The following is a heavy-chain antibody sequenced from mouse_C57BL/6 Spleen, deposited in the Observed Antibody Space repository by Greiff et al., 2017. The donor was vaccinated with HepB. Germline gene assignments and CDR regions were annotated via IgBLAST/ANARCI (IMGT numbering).Heavy chain of an antibody. V-gene: IGHV1-81*01. D-gene: IGHD1-1*01. CDR2: IYPRSGNT. CDR3: ASVITRVVGPCYFDY. CDR1: GYTFTSYG. J-gene: IGHJ2*01. Sequence: QVQLKQSGAELARPGASVKLSCKASGYTFTSYGISWVKQRPGQGLEWIGEIYPRSGNTYYNEKFKGKATLTADKSSSTAYMELRSLTSEDSAVYFCASVITRVVGPCYFDYWGQGTTLTVSS.